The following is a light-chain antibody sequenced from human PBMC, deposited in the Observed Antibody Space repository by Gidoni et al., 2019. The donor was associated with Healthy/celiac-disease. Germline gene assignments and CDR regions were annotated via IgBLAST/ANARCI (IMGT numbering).Light chain of an antibody. CDR2: STS. J-gene: IGLJ3*02. V-gene: IGLV7-43*01. Sequence: QTVVTQEPSLTVSPGGTVTLTCASSTGAVTSGYYPNWFQQKPGQAPRALIYSTSNKNSWTPALFSGSLLGGKAALTLSGVQPEDEAEYYCLLYYGGALWVFGGGTKLTVL. CDR1: TGAVTSGYY. CDR3: LLYYGGALWV.